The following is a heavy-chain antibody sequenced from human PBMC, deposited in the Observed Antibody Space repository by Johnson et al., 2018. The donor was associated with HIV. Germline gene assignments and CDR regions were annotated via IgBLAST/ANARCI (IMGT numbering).Heavy chain of an antibody. CDR2: IYSGGST. Sequence: VQLVESGGGVVRPGGSLRLSCAASGFTVSSNYMSWVRQAPGKGLEWVSVIYSGGSTYYADSVKGRFTISRENSKNTLYLQMGSLRVEDMAVYYCARLRGAFDIWGQGTMVTVSS. CDR3: ARLRGAFDI. J-gene: IGHJ3*02. V-gene: IGHV3-66*04. D-gene: IGHD3-10*01. CDR1: GFTVSSNY.